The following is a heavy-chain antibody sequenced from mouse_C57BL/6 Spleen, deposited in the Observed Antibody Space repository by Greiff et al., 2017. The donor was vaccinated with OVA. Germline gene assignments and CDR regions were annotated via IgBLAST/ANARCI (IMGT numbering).Heavy chain of an antibody. J-gene: IGHJ2*01. CDR2: INPNSGGT. Sequence: EVQLQQSGPELVKPGASVKISCTASGYTFTDYYMHWVKQSHGKSLEWIGDINPNSGGTSYNQKFKGKATLTVDKSSSTAYMELRSLTAEDSAVYYCARNYGSDYWGQGTTLTVSS. V-gene: IGHV1-26*01. D-gene: IGHD1-1*01. CDR1: GYTFTDYY. CDR3: ARNYGSDY.